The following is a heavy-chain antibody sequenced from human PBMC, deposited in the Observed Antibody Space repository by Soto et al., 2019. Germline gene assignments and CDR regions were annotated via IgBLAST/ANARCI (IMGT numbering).Heavy chain of an antibody. D-gene: IGHD3-16*01. CDR1: GYSFTSYW. CDR2: IYPGDSDT. J-gene: IGHJ6*02. CDR3: ARRGGVTPDLYYYYYYGMDV. Sequence: PGESLKISCKGSGYSFTSYWIGWVRQMPGKGLEWMGIIYPGDSDTRYSPSFQGQVTISADKSISTAYLQWSSLKASDTAMYYCARRGGVTPDLYYYYYYGMDVWGQGTTVTVSS. V-gene: IGHV5-51*01.